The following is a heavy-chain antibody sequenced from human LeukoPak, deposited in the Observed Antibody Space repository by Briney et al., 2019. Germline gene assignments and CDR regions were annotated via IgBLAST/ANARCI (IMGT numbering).Heavy chain of an antibody. Sequence: QPGGSLRLSCAASGFSFSNYVMSWVRQAPGKGLEWISTISGSGTQTYYADSVKGRFTISRDSSKNTVYLQLNSLRAEDTAAYYCAKGHRLCTRGNCNSQVDYWGHGTPVIVSS. D-gene: IGHD2-15*01. V-gene: IGHV3-23*01. CDR1: GFSFSNYV. CDR2: ISGSGTQT. J-gene: IGHJ4*01. CDR3: AKGHRLCTRGNCNSQVDY.